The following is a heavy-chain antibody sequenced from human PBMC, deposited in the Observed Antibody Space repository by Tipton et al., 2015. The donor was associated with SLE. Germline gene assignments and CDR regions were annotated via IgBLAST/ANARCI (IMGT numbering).Heavy chain of an antibody. D-gene: IGHD2/OR15-2a*01. Sequence: TLSLTCTISGSPITRHYWSWIRQPPGKGLEWIGYIYDSESTKFNPSLESRVTISLDLSNNQFSLRLTSVTAADTGTYYCAREIQGHRWYYYPLDVWGQGTTVTVSS. CDR3: AREIQGHRWYYYPLDV. V-gene: IGHV4-59*11. CDR1: GSPITRHY. J-gene: IGHJ6*02. CDR2: IYDSEST.